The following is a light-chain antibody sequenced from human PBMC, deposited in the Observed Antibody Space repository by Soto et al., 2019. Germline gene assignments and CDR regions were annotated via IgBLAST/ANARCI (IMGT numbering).Light chain of an antibody. CDR1: SSDVGGYNY. Sequence: QLVLTQPRSVSGSPGQSVTISCTGTSSDVGGYNYVSWYQQHPGKAPKLMIYDVSKRPSGVPDRFSGSKSGNTASLTISGLQAEDEADYYCCSYAGSYTPWVFGGGTQLTVL. J-gene: IGLJ3*02. CDR3: CSYAGSYTPWV. CDR2: DVS. V-gene: IGLV2-11*01.